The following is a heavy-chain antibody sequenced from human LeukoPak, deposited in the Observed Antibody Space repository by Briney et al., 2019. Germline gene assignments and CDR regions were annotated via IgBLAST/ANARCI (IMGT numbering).Heavy chain of an antibody. D-gene: IGHD3-3*01. CDR2: IIPIFGTA. V-gene: IGHV1-69*13. Sequence: SVKVSCKASGGTFSSYAISWVRQAPGQGLEWMGGIIPIFGTANYAQKFQGRVTITADESTSTAYMELSSLRSEDTAVYYCARMYYDFWSGYFGLDDAFDTWGQGTMVTVS. J-gene: IGHJ3*02. CDR1: GGTFSSYA. CDR3: ARMYYDFWSGYFGLDDAFDT.